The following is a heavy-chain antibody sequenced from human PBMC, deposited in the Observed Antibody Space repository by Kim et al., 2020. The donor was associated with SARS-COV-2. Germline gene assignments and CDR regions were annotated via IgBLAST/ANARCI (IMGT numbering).Heavy chain of an antibody. CDR2: SGGST. V-gene: IGHV3-23*01. J-gene: IGHJ4*02. D-gene: IGHD5-18*01. Sequence: SGGSTYYADSVKGRFTISRDNAKNTLYLQMNSLRAEDTAVYYCAMDTAPDWGQGTLVTVSS. CDR3: AMDTAPD.